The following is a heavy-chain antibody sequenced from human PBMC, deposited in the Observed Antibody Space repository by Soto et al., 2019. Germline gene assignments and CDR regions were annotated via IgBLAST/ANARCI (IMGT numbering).Heavy chain of an antibody. V-gene: IGHV4-34*01. Sequence: ETLSLTCAVYGGSFSGYYWSWIRQPPGKGLEWIGEINHSGSTNYNPSLKSRVTISVDTSKNQFSLKLSSVTAADTAVYYCARGNYVQYYFDYWGQGTLVTVSS. CDR2: INHSGST. D-gene: IGHD1-1*01. CDR3: ARGNYVQYYFDY. CDR1: GGSFSGYY. J-gene: IGHJ4*02.